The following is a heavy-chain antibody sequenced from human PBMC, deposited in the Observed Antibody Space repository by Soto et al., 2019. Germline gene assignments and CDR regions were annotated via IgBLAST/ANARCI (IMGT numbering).Heavy chain of an antibody. J-gene: IGHJ5*02. CDR3: ARDRSYSSSGHNWFDP. CDR1: GFTFSSYS. Sequence: GGSLRLSCAASGFTFSSYSMNWVRQAPGKGLEWVSSISSSSSYIYYADSVKGRFTISRDNAKNSLYLQMNSLRAEDTAVYYCARDRSYSSSGHNWFDPWGQGTLVTVSS. D-gene: IGHD6-6*01. V-gene: IGHV3-21*01. CDR2: ISSSSSYI.